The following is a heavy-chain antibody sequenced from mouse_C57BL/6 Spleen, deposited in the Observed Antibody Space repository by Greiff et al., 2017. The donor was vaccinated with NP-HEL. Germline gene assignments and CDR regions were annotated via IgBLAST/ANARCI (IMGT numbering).Heavy chain of an antibody. V-gene: IGHV1-64*01. CDR2: IHPNSGST. CDR3: ARVGGNYLYYFDY. J-gene: IGHJ2*01. D-gene: IGHD2-1*01. CDR1: GYTFTSYW. Sequence: QVQLQQPGAELVKPGASVKLSCKASGYTFTSYWMHWVKQRPGQGLEWIGMIHPNSGSTNYNEKFKSKATLTVDKSSSTAYMQLSSLTSEDSAVYYCARVGGNYLYYFDYWGQGTTLTVSS.